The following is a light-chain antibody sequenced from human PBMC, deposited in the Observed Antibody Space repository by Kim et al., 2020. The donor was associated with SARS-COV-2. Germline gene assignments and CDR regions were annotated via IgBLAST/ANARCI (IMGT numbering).Light chain of an antibody. CDR3: LTWDSHTAI. CDR1: KLGNKY. Sequence: SYELIQPPSVSVSPGQTASISCSGNKLGNKYACWYQQKPGQSPVLVIYQDNRRGSGIPERFSGSNSGNTATLTISGTQTMDEADYYCLTWDSHTAIFGGGTKLTVL. CDR2: QDN. J-gene: IGLJ2*01. V-gene: IGLV3-1*01.